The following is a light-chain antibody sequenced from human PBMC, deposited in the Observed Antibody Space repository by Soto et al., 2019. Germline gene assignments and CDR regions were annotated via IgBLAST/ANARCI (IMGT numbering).Light chain of an antibody. V-gene: IGLV1-44*01. Sequence: QLVLTQPPSASGTPGQRVTISCSGSNSNIGSNTVNWYQQLPGTAPKLLMYGHDQWPSGVPDRFSGSKSGTSASLAISGLQSEDEADYYCAAWDDSLNGVVFGGGTKLTVL. CDR2: GHD. CDR3: AAWDDSLNGVV. CDR1: NSNIGSNT. J-gene: IGLJ2*01.